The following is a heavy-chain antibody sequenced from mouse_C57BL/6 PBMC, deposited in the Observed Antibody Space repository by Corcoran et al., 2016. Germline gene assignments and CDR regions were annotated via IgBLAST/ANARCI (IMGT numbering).Heavy chain of an antibody. CDR3: ARYYGSPFAY. CDR2: INTYSGVP. D-gene: IGHD1-1*01. V-gene: IGHV9-3*01. CDR1: GYTFTTYG. J-gene: IGHJ3*01. Sequence: QIQLVQSGPELKKPGETVKISCKASGYTFTTYGMSWVKQAPGKGLKWMGWINTYSGVPTYADDFKGRFAFSLATSASTAYLQINNLKNEDTATYFGARYYGSPFAYWGQGTLVTVSA.